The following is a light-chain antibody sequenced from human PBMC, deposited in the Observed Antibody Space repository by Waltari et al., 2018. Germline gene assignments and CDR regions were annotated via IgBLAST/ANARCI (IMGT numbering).Light chain of an antibody. CDR1: QSVSSN. Sequence: EIVMTQSPATLSVSPGERATLSCRASQSVSSNLAWYPQKPGQAPRLLIYGASTRATGIPGRFSGRGSGTECTLTISSLQSEDVAVYYCQQYNNWPRTFGQGTKVEIK. V-gene: IGKV3-15*01. CDR2: GAS. J-gene: IGKJ1*01. CDR3: QQYNNWPRT.